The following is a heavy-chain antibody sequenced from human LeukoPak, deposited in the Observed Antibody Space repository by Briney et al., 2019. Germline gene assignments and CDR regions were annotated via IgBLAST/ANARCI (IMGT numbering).Heavy chain of an antibody. D-gene: IGHD1-1*01. CDR1: GTSISSHY. V-gene: IGHV4-59*11. J-gene: IGHJ4*02. Sequence: SETLSLTCTVSGTSISSHYWSWLRQTPGKGLEWFGYIGYVHNSGSTNYSPSLKSRVTISLDTSKNQFSLKLNSVTAADTAVYYCARAGNWNDLDYWGQGTLVTVSS. CDR3: ARAGNWNDLDY. CDR2: IGYVHNSGST.